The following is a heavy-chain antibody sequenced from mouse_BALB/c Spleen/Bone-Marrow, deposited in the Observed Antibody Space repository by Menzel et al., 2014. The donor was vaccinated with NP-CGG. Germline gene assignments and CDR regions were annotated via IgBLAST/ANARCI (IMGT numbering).Heavy chain of an antibody. CDR1: CFNIKDTY. D-gene: IGHD4-1*01. CDR2: IDPANGNT. V-gene: IGHV14-3*02. J-gene: IGHJ4*01. Sequence: VQLQQSGAELVKPGASVKLSCTASCFNIKDTYMHWVKQRPEQGLEWIGRIDPANGNTKYDPKFQGKATITADISSNTAYLQLSSLTSEDTAVYYCARWEYYAMDYWGQGTSVTVSS. CDR3: ARWEYYAMDY.